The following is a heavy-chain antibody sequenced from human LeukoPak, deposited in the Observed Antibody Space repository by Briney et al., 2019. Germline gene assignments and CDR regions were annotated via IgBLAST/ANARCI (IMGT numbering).Heavy chain of an antibody. D-gene: IGHD6-13*01. CDR2: IYSGGTT. CDR1: GFTVSNNY. CDR3: ARDPPGIAASVSGG. Sequence: PGGSLRLSCTASGFTVSNNYMNWVRQAPGKGLEWVALIYSGGTTTYADSVKGRFTISRDNSKNTLYLQMTNVRVEDTAVYYCARDPPGIAASVSGGWGQGTLVTVSS. J-gene: IGHJ4*02. V-gene: IGHV3-53*01.